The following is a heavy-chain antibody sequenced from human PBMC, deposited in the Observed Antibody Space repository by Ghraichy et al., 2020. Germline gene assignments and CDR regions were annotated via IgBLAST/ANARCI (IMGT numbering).Heavy chain of an antibody. CDR1: GFRFNNYA. CDR2: LSIRGGKK. D-gene: IGHD6-19*01. Sequence: GGSLRLSCAASGFRFNNYAMSWVRQAPGKGLEWVSRLSIRGGKKYYADSVKGRFTISRDNSKNTLYLQMNSLRVEDTAVYYCAKDFRVGVAGTGPLDAFDFWGQGTMVTVSS. J-gene: IGHJ3*01. V-gene: IGHV3-23*01. CDR3: AKDFRVGVAGTGPLDAFDF.